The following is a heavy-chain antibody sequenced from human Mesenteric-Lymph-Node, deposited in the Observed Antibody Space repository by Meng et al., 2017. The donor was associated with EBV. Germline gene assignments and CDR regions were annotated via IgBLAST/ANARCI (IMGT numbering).Heavy chain of an antibody. V-gene: IGHV4-59*12. CDR1: GGPITTYY. Sequence: QVQLQESGPGLVKPSETLSLTCTVSGGPITTYYWSWIRQPPGKGPEWIGYIYYSGITKYNPSLKSRVTISVDKSKRQFSLKLTSVTAADTAVYHCARFQRFGDFDWGQGTLVTVSS. CDR2: IYYSGIT. D-gene: IGHD3-10*01. J-gene: IGHJ4*02. CDR3: ARFQRFGDFD.